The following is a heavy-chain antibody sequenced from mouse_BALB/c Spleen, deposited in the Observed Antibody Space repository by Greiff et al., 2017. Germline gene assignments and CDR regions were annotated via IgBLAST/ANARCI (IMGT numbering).Heavy chain of an antibody. CDR3: ARGRTTAHFDY. Sequence: EVMLVESGGGLVKPGGSLKLSCAASGFTFSSYAMSWVRQTPEKRLEWVASISSGGSTYYPDSVKGRFTISRDNARNILYLQMSSLRSEDTAMYYCARGRTTAHFDYWGQGTTLTVSS. J-gene: IGHJ2*01. D-gene: IGHD1-2*01. CDR1: GFTFSSYA. V-gene: IGHV5-6-5*01. CDR2: ISSGGST.